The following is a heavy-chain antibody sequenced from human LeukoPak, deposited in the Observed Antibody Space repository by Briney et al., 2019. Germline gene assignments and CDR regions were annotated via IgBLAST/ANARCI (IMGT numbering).Heavy chain of an antibody. V-gene: IGHV4-39*01. CDR1: GGSISSSSYY. CDR3: ARPRCSGGSCYSV. CDR2: IYYSGST. J-gene: IGHJ4*02. D-gene: IGHD2-15*01. Sequence: SETLSLTCTVSGGSISSSSYYWGWIRQPPGKGLEWIGSIYYSGSTYYNPSLKSRATISVDTSKNQFSLKLSSVTAADTAVYYCARPRCSGGSCYSVWGQGTLVTVSS.